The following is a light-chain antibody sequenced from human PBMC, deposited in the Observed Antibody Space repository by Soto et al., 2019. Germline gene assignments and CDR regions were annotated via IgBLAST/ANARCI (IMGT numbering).Light chain of an antibody. CDR3: SSYSRSSLYV. CDR2: YND. V-gene: IGLV1-40*01. Sequence: QSVLTQPPSVSGAPGQRVTISCTGSSSNLGSGFDVQWYQQLPGTAPKLLIYYNDNRPSGVPDRFSGSKSGTSASLAITGRQADDEADYYCSSYSRSSLYVFGTGTKVTVL. CDR1: SSNLGSGFD. J-gene: IGLJ1*01.